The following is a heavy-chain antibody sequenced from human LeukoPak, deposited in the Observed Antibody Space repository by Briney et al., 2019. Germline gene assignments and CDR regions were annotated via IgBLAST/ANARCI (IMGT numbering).Heavy chain of an antibody. V-gene: IGHV1-2*02. CDR2: INPNSGGT. CDR3: ARVLGEWGPTSHPELLPKRY. J-gene: IGHJ4*02. D-gene: IGHD1-26*01. CDR1: GYTFTGYY. Sequence: ASVKVSCKASGYTFTGYYMHWVRQAPGQGLEWMGWINPNSGGTNYAQKFQGRVTMTRDTSISTAYMELSRLRSDDTAVYYCARVLGEWGPTSHPELLPKRYWGQGTLVTVSS.